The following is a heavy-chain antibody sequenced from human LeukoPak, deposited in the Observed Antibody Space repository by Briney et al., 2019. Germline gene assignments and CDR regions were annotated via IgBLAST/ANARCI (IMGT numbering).Heavy chain of an antibody. D-gene: IGHD4-17*01. J-gene: IGHJ4*02. CDR3: AKLHDYGDYVDY. CDR2: VSSSGGST. Sequence: RGSLRLSCAASGFTFSSYGMSWVRQAPGKGLEWVSAVSSSGGSTYFADSVKGRFTISRDNSKNTLYLQMNSLRAEDTAVYYCAKLHDYGDYVDYWGQGTLVTVSS. V-gene: IGHV3-23*01. CDR1: GFTFSSYG.